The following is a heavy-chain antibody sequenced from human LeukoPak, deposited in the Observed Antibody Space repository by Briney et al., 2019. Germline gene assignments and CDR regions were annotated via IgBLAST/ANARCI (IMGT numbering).Heavy chain of an antibody. Sequence: SETLSLTCAVYGGSFSGYYWGWIRQPPGKGLEWIGSIYYSGSTYSNPSLQSRVTISVDTSKNQFSLKLNSVTAADTAVYYCASFYCSGGSCYQYYSYYYMDVWGKGTTVTISS. D-gene: IGHD2-15*01. CDR1: GGSFSGYY. V-gene: IGHV4-39*01. CDR2: IYYSGST. CDR3: ASFYCSGGSCYQYYSYYYMDV. J-gene: IGHJ6*03.